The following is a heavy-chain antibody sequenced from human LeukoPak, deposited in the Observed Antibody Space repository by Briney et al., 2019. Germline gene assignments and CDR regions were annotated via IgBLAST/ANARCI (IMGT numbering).Heavy chain of an antibody. J-gene: IGHJ6*03. Sequence: PSETLSLTCAVYGGSFSGYYWSWIRQPPGKGLEWIGEINHSGSTNYNLSLKSRVTISVDTSKKQFSLKLSSVTAADTAVYYCARGRWDSYYYYYMDVWGKGTTVTVSS. CDR1: GGSFSGYY. D-gene: IGHD5-24*01. V-gene: IGHV4-34*01. CDR3: ARGRWDSYYYYYMDV. CDR2: INHSGST.